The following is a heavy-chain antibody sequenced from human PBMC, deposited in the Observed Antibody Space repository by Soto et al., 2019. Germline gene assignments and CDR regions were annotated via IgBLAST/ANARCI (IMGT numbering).Heavy chain of an antibody. CDR3: ARDPYYDFWSGYYRVGGYYYYGMDV. D-gene: IGHD3-3*01. J-gene: IGHJ6*02. CDR1: GYTFTGYY. V-gene: IGHV1-2*02. CDR2: INPNSGGT. Sequence: ASVKVSCKASGYTFTGYYMHWVRQAPGQGLEWMGWINPNSGGTNYAQKFQGRVTMTRDTSIRTAYMELSRLRSYDTAVYYCARDPYYDFWSGYYRVGGYYYYGMDVWGQGTTVTVSS.